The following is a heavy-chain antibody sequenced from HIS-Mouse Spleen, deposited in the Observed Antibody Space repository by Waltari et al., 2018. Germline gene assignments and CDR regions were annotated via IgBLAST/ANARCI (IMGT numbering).Heavy chain of an antibody. CDR1: GGSISSSSYY. V-gene: IGHV4-39*07. CDR3: AREIPYSSSWYDWYFDL. CDR2: IYYSGST. Sequence: QLQLQESGPGLVKPSETLSLTCTVSGGSISSSSYYWGWIRQPPGKGLEWIGSIYYSGSTYYIPSLKSRVTISVDTSKNQFSRKLSSVTAADTAVYYCAREIPYSSSWYDWYFDLWGRGTLVTVPS. J-gene: IGHJ2*01. D-gene: IGHD6-13*01.